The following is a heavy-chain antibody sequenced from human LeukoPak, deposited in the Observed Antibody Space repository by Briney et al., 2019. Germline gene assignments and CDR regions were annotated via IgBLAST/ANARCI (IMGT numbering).Heavy chain of an antibody. D-gene: IGHD2-15*01. Sequence: SETLSLTCTVSGGSISSSSYYWGWIRQPPGKGLEWIGSIYYSGSTNYNPSLKSRVTISVDKSKNQFSLKLSSVTAADTAVYYCARDAVVVVAAAGAGWFDPWGQGTLVTVSS. CDR1: GGSISSSSYY. CDR3: ARDAVVVVAAAGAGWFDP. CDR2: IYYSGST. V-gene: IGHV4-39*07. J-gene: IGHJ5*02.